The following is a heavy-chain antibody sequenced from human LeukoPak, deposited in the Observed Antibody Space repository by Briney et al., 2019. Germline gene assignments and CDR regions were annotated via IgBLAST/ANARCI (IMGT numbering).Heavy chain of an antibody. V-gene: IGHV3-66*01. CDR3: ARVRIAAAGRYFQH. CDR1: GFTFSSYA. CDR2: IYSGGST. Sequence: GGSLRLSCAASGFTFSSYAMSWVRQAPGKGLEWVSVIYSGGSTYYADSVKGRFTISRDNSKNTLYLQMNSLRAEDTAVYYCARVRIAAAGRYFQHWGQGTLVTVSS. D-gene: IGHD6-13*01. J-gene: IGHJ1*01.